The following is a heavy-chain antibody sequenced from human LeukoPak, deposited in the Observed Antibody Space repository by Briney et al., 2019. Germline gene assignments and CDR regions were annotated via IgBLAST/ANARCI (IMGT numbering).Heavy chain of an antibody. J-gene: IGHJ4*02. D-gene: IGHD5-24*01. CDR3: APLGGDGYQPYDY. Sequence: PGGSLRLSCVVSGLTFRSYGMHWVRQAPGKGLEWVAFIRFDGSEKYYADSVKGRTTIYRDNSKNALYVQMNRLRTEDTAIYYCAPLGGDGYQPYDYWGQGTLVTVSS. CDR1: GLTFRSYG. V-gene: IGHV3-30*02. CDR2: IRFDGSEK.